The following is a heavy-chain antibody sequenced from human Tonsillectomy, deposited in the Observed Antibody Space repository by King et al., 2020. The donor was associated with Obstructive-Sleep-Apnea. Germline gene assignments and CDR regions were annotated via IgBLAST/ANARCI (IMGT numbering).Heavy chain of an antibody. CDR2: LNPHSFFT. J-gene: IGHJ4*02. V-gene: IGHV1-2*02. Sequence: VQLVQSGAEVKKPGASVKVSCKASGYTFTGYYIHWVRQAPVQWLYWLFCLNPHSFFTNSAQKFQGRVAMTRDTSISTAYMELSRLSSDDTAVYYCARGGHVTGTLPIDYWGQGTLVTVSS. CDR1: GYTFTGYY. CDR3: ARGGHVTGTLPIDY. D-gene: IGHD1-1*01.